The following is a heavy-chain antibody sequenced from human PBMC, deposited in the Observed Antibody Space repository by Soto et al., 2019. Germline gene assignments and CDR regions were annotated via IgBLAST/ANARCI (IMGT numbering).Heavy chain of an antibody. D-gene: IGHD3-22*01. J-gene: IGHJ6*02. CDR2: ISGSGGST. CDR1: GFTFSSYA. V-gene: IGHV3-23*01. Sequence: PGGSLRLSXAASGFTFSSYAMSWVRQAPGKGLEWVSAISGSGGSTYYADSVKGRFTISRDNSKNTLYLQMNSLRAEDTAVYYCAKSPRYYYDSSGYYYPGLDVWGQGTTVTVS. CDR3: AKSPRYYYDSSGYYYPGLDV.